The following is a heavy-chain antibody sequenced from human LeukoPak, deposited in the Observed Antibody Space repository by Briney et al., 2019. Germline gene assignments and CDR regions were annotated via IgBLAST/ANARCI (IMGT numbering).Heavy chain of an antibody. Sequence: SETLSLTCTVSGGSISSYYWSWLRQPPGKGLEWIGYIYYSGSTNYNPSLKSRVTISVDTSKNQFSLKLSSVTAADTAVYYCARQPSLHYGDYYYFDYWGQGTLVTVSS. D-gene: IGHD4-17*01. CDR1: GGSISSYY. V-gene: IGHV4-59*08. J-gene: IGHJ4*02. CDR2: IYYSGST. CDR3: ARQPSLHYGDYYYFDY.